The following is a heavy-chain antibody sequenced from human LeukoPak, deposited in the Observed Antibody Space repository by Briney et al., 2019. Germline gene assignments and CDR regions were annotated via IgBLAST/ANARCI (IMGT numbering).Heavy chain of an antibody. CDR2: INHSGST. V-gene: IGHV4-34*01. J-gene: IGHJ4*02. D-gene: IGHD2-8*01. Sequence: SETLSLTCAVYGGSFSGYYWSWIRQPPRKGLEWIGEINHSGSTNYNPSLKSRVTISVDTSKNQFSLKLSSVTAADTAVYYCARGANCTNGVCYGGHFDYWGQGTLVTVSS. CDR1: GGSFSGYY. CDR3: ARGANCTNGVCYGGHFDY.